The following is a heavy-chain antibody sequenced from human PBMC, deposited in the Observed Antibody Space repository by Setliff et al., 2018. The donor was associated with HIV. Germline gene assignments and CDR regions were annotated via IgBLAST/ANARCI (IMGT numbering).Heavy chain of an antibody. Sequence: SETLSLTCAVHDGTFSNYYWTWLRQPPGKGLEWIGEINHSGSTNYNPSLKSRVTISADTSKKQFSLNVTSVTAADTAVYYCARRGWNGYTAFDCWGQGTLVTVSS. V-gene: IGHV4-34*01. J-gene: IGHJ4*02. D-gene: IGHD5-12*01. CDR3: ARRGWNGYTAFDC. CDR2: INHSGST. CDR1: DGTFSNYY.